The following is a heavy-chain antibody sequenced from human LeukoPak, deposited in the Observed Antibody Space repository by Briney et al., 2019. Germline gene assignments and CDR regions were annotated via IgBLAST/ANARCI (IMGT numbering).Heavy chain of an antibody. D-gene: IGHD3-22*01. V-gene: IGHV4-59*01. CDR3: ARCSPYYYDSSGYPLDY. Sequence: SETLSLTCTVSGGSISSYYWSWIRQPPGKGQEWIGYIYYSGSTNYNTSLKSRVTISVDTSMNQFSLKLSSVTAADTAVYYCARCSPYYYDSSGYPLDYWGQGTLVTVSS. CDR1: GGSISSYY. J-gene: IGHJ4*02. CDR2: IYYSGST.